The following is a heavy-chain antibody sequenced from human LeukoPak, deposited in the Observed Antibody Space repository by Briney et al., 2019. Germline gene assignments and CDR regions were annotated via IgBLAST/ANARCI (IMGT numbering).Heavy chain of an antibody. Sequence: SETLSLTCTASGGSISSYYWSWIRQPPGKGLEWIGYIYYGGSTNYNPSLKSRVTISVDTSKNQFSLKLSSVTAADTAVYYCARLGKYDSSGYYYGYWGQGTLVTVSS. D-gene: IGHD3-22*01. CDR2: IYYGGST. CDR1: GGSISSYY. J-gene: IGHJ4*02. V-gene: IGHV4-59*08. CDR3: ARLGKYDSSGYYYGY.